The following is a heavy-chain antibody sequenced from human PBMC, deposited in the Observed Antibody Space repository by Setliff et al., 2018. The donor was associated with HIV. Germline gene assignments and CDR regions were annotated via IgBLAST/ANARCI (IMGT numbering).Heavy chain of an antibody. Sequence: ASVKVSCKASGYTFTGYYMHWVRQAPGQGLEWMGWINPNSGDTNYAQKFQGRVTMTTDTSTSTVDMELKNLGADDTAIYYCARTQYRTTWPGNYWGQGQWSPSPQ. V-gene: IGHV1-2*02. D-gene: IGHD1-7*01. CDR3: ARTQYRTTWPGNY. CDR1: GYTFTGYY. CDR2: INPNSGDT. J-gene: IGHJ4*02.